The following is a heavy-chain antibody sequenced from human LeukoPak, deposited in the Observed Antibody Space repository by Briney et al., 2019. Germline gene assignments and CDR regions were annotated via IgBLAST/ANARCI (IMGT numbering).Heavy chain of an antibody. CDR2: ISVSGGST. CDR1: GFTFSSYA. CDR3: AKDIAVAGSSLFF. Sequence: GGSLRLSCAAPGFTFSSYAMSWFRQAPGKGREWVSAISVSGGSTYYADSVKGRFTISRDNSKNTLYLQMNSLRAEDTAVYYCAKDIAVAGSSLFFWGQGTLVTVSS. D-gene: IGHD6-19*01. V-gene: IGHV3-23*01. J-gene: IGHJ4*02.